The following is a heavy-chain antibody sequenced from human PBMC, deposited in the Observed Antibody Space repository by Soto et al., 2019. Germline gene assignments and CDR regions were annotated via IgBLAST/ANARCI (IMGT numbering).Heavy chain of an antibody. CDR1: GFTFSKAW. CDR2: IKSKTDGGTT. J-gene: IGHJ4*02. D-gene: IGHD3-10*02. Sequence: ALRLSCAAPGFTFSKAWRSWARQAPGKGLEWVGRIKSKTDGGTTDYAAPVKGRFTISRDDSKNTLYLQMNSLRADDTAVYYCAKETVFTAVEDNWGQG. V-gene: IGHV3-15*01. CDR3: AKETVFTAVEDN.